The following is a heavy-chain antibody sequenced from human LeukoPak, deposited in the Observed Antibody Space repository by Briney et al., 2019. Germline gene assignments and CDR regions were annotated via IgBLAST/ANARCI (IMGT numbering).Heavy chain of an antibody. J-gene: IGHJ4*02. CDR1: GGSISGYY. Sequence: PSETLSLTCTVSGGSISGYYWSWIRQPPGKGLEWIGEINHSGSTNYNPSLKSRVTISVDTSKNQFSPKLSSVTAADTAVYYCARHNITTVFDYWGQGTLVTVSS. CDR2: INHSGST. CDR3: ARHNITTVFDY. D-gene: IGHD2/OR15-2a*01. V-gene: IGHV4-34*01.